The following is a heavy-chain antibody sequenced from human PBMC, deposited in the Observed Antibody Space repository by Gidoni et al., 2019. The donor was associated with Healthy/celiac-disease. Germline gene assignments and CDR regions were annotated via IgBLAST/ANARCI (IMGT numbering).Heavy chain of an antibody. D-gene: IGHD6-13*01. CDR1: GGSISSYY. V-gene: IGHV4-59*01. CDR3: ARDLVGAAAGREGWYFDL. J-gene: IGHJ2*01. CDR2: IYYSGST. Sequence: QVQLQESGPGLVKPSETLSLTCTVSGGSISSYYWSWIRQPPGKGLEWIGYIYYSGSTNYNPSLKSRVTISVDTSKNQFSLKLSSVTAADTAVYYCARDLVGAAAGREGWYFDLWGRGTLVTVSS.